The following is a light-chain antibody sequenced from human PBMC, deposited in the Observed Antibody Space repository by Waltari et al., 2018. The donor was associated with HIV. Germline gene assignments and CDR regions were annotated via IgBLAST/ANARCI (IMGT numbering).Light chain of an antibody. CDR3: CAYAGSTTYVI. CDR2: EVC. J-gene: IGLJ2*01. CDR1: SSDVGGYNL. Sequence: QSALTQPASVSGSPGQSITISCTGTSSDVGGYNLVSGYQQHPCKAPKLMIYEVCKRPSGVSTRFSGSKSGNTAALTISGLQAEDESDYYCCAYAGSTTYVIFGGGTKLTVL. V-gene: IGLV2-23*02.